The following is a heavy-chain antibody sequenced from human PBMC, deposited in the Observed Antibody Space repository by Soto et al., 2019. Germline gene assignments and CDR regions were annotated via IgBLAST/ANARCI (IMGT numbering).Heavy chain of an antibody. CDR3: ARVRLTVVVTAIFEY. CDR2: ISAYNGNT. Sequence: ASVKVSCKASGYTFTSYGISWVRQAPGQGLEWMGWISAYNGNTNYAQKLQGRVTMTTDTSTSTAYMELRSLRSEDTAVYYCARVRLTVVVTAIFEYWGQGTLVTVSS. CDR1: GYTFTSYG. V-gene: IGHV1-18*01. J-gene: IGHJ4*02. D-gene: IGHD2-21*02.